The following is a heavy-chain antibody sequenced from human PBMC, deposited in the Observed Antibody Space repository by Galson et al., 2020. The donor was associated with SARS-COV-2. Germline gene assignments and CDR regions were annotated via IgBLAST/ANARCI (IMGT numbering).Heavy chain of an antibody. V-gene: IGHV4-34*01. CDR2: INYSGTT. D-gene: IGHD3-9*01. J-gene: IGHJ3*01. Sequence: SETLSLTCAVYGGSFNGYCWSWIRQPPGKGLEWIGEINYSGTTNYNPSLKSRITMSVDMSKNQFSLRLSSVTAADTAVYYCARAPDVDILTGDYADGFDFWGQGTMVTVSS. CDR1: GGSFNGYC. CDR3: ARAPDVDILTGDYADGFDF.